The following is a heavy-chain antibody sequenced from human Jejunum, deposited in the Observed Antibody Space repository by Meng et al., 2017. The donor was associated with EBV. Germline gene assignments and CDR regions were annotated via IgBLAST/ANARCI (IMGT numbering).Heavy chain of an antibody. V-gene: IGHV3-74*01. CDR1: AFSSGRYW. Sequence: EVQQVESGGGIVQPGGSLRLSCALSAFSSGRYWMHWVRQTPEKGLVWVSRIRTDGSGASYADSVKGRFTISIDNAKNALYLQINSLRAEDTAVYYCASGVGRYFEYWGQGSVVTVSS. D-gene: IGHD3-3*01. CDR2: IRTDGSGA. J-gene: IGHJ4*02. CDR3: ASGVGRYFEY.